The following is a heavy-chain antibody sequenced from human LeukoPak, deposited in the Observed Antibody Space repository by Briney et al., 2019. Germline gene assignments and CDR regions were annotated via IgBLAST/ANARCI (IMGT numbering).Heavy chain of an antibody. CDR1: GFTFSSYG. Sequence: GGSLRLSCAASGFTFSSYGMHWVRRAPGKGLEWVALIKQHGSEIYYADSVKGRFTISRDDAASSLYLQMHSLRAEDTAVYYCATDRGTYWGQGTLVTVSS. CDR3: ATDRGTY. J-gene: IGHJ4*02. D-gene: IGHD3-10*01. V-gene: IGHV3-7*01. CDR2: IKQHGSEI.